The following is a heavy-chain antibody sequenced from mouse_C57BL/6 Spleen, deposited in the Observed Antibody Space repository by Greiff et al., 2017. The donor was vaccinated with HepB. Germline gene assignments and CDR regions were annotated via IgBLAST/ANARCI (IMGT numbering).Heavy chain of an antibody. V-gene: IGHV5-6*01. Sequence: EVQRVESGGDLVKPGGSLKLSCAASGFTFSSYGMSWVRQTPDKRLEWVATISSGGSYTYYPDSVKGRFTISRDKAKNTLYLQMSSLKSEDTAMYYCARHGDSNYVYAMDYWGQGTSVTVSS. J-gene: IGHJ4*01. CDR3: ARHGDSNYVYAMDY. CDR2: ISSGGSYT. CDR1: GFTFSSYG. D-gene: IGHD2-5*01.